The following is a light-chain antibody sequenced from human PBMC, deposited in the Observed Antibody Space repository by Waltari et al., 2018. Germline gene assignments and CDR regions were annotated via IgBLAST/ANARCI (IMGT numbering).Light chain of an antibody. J-gene: IGLJ3*02. V-gene: IGLV2-11*01. CDR1: SSDVGCYNY. CDR3: CSYAGSYTFVV. CDR2: DVG. Sequence: QSALTQPRSVSRSPGQSVTTSCTGTSSDVGCYNYVPWYQHHPGKAPKLMIYDVGQRPXXXXXXXXGSKSGNTASLTISGLQAEDEADYYCCSYAGSYTFVVFGGGTKLTVL.